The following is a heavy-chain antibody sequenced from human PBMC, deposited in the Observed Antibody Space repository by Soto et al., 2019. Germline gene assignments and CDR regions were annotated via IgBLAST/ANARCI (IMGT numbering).Heavy chain of an antibody. J-gene: IGHJ6*03. D-gene: IGHD2-15*01. V-gene: IGHV1-8*01. CDR3: ASLGYCSGGSCYPDLYYYMDV. Sequence: GASVKVSCKASGYTFTSYDINWVRQATGQGLEWMGWMNPNSGNTGYAQKFQGRVTMTRNTSISTAYMELSSLRSEDTAVYYCASLGYCSGGSCYPDLYYYMDVWGKGTTVTVSS. CDR2: MNPNSGNT. CDR1: GYTFTSYD.